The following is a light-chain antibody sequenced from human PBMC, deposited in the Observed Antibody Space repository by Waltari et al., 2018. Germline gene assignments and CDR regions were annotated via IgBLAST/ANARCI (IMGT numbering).Light chain of an antibody. J-gene: IGLJ2*01. CDR3: HSRDASGSGGA. CDR1: SLRRCY. Sequence: TQDPAVSVAMGQTVRITCQGDSLRRCYASWYQQRPGQAPILVMYDKNSRPSGVPDRFSGSSSDDTASLTITGAQAEDEAYYYCHSRDASGSGGAFGGGTKLTVL. CDR2: DKN. V-gene: IGLV3-19*01.